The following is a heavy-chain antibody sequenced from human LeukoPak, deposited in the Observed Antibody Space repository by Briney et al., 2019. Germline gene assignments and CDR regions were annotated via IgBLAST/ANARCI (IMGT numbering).Heavy chain of an antibody. V-gene: IGHV3-30*18. J-gene: IGHJ4*02. CDR2: ISYDVGKK. CDR3: AKDDYYDTSGYRD. D-gene: IGHD3-22*01. CDR1: GFTFSSYG. Sequence: GGSLRLSCAASGFTFSSYGMHWVRQAPGKGLEGVAVISYDVGKKYYADSVKGRFTISRDNSKKTLYLQMNSLRAEDTAVYYCAKDDYYDTSGYRDWGQGTLVTVSS.